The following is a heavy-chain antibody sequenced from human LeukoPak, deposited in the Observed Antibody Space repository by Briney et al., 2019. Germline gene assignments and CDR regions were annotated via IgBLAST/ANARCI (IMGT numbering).Heavy chain of an antibody. V-gene: IGHV1-2*02. Sequence: GASVNVSCKASGYSFTDYYLHWVRQAPGQGLESMGWINPDSGGRNYAQKFQGRVTMTRDTSISTAYMELSSLTSDDTAVYYCARGGKLEWATAAEFFDHWGQGTLLTVS. D-gene: IGHD3-3*01. CDR3: ARGGKLEWATAAEFFDH. CDR1: GYSFTDYY. CDR2: INPDSGGR. J-gene: IGHJ4*02.